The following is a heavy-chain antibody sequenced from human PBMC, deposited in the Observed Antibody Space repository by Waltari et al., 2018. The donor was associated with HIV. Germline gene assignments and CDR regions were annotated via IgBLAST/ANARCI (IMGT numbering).Heavy chain of an antibody. CDR3: TRANGPSDY. D-gene: IGHD2-8*01. CDR1: GLLYISYS. V-gene: IGHV3-21*06. J-gene: IGHJ4*02. Sequence: EVQIVQSGGGVVKPGESLRLACHVLGLLYISYSMNWVRQSPGKGLEWVSSINSRGSFIYYSDSVKGRFTVARDNANNSLYLQMNNLRDDDTAVYFCTRANGPSDYWGQGVLVTVSS. CDR2: INSRGSFI.